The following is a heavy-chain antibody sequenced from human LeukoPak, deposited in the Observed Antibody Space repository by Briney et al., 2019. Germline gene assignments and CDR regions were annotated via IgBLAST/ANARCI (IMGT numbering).Heavy chain of an antibody. CDR3: ARQVGATLRYFHH. V-gene: IGHV4-34*01. CDR1: GGSFSGYY. D-gene: IGHD1-26*01. J-gene: IGHJ1*01. CDR2: INHSGST. Sequence: SETLSLTCAVYGGSFSGYYWSWIRQPPGKGLEWIGEINHSGSTNYNPSLKSRVTISVDTSKNQFSLKLASVTAADTAVYYCARQVGATLRYFHHWGQGTLVLVSS.